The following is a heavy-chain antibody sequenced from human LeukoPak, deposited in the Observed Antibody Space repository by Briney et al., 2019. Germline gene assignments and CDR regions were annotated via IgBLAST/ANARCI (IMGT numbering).Heavy chain of an antibody. CDR1: GYTFTSYG. Sequence: VASVKVSCKASGYTFTSYGISWVRQPPGQGLEWMGWISAYNGNTNYAQKLRGRVTMTTDTSTSTAYMELRSLRSDDTAVDYCARVYCSSTSCYFSYYYYMDVWGKGTTVTVSS. D-gene: IGHD2-2*01. V-gene: IGHV1-18*01. CDR2: ISAYNGNT. CDR3: ARVYCSSTSCYFSYYYYMDV. J-gene: IGHJ6*03.